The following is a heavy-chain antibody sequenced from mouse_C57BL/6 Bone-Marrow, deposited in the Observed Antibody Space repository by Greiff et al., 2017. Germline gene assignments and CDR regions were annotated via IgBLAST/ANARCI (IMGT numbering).Heavy chain of an antibody. CDR2: INPNNGGT. CDR1: GYTFTDYY. Sequence: VQLKQSGPELVKPGASVKISCKASGYTFTDYYMNWVKQSHGKSLEWIGDINPNNGGTSYNQKFKGKATLTVDKSYSTAYMELRSLTSEDSAVYYCASYYYGSSYEMDYWGQGTSVTVSS. V-gene: IGHV1-26*01. J-gene: IGHJ4*01. D-gene: IGHD1-1*01. CDR3: ASYYYGSSYEMDY.